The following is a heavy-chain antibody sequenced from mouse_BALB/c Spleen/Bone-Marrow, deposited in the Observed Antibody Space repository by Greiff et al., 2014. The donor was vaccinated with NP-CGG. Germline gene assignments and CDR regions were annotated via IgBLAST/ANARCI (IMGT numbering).Heavy chain of an antibody. D-gene: IGHD1-1*01. V-gene: IGHV3-8*02. J-gene: IGHJ1*01. CDR2: ISYSGST. CDR3: AIITTAWYFDV. Sequence: VQLNQSGPSLVKPTQTLSLTCSVTGDSINSGYWNWIRKFPGNKLDYMGYISYSGSTYYNPSLKSRISITRDTSKNQYYLQLNSVTTEDTATYYCAIITTAWYFDVWGAGTTVTVSS. CDR1: GDSINSGY.